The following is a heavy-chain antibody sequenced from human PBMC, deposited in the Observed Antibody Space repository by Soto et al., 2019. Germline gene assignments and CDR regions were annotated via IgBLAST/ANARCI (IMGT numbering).Heavy chain of an antibody. J-gene: IGHJ4*02. CDR3: AKDYECWSGYYTGYYFDD. Sequence: GGSLRLSCAASGFTFSSYAMSWVRQAPGKGLEWVSAISGSGGSTYYADSVKGRFTISRDNSKNTLYLQMNSLRAEDTAVYYCAKDYECWSGYYTGYYFDDWGQGTLVTVDS. CDR2: ISGSGGST. D-gene: IGHD3-3*01. V-gene: IGHV3-23*01. CDR1: GFTFSSYA.